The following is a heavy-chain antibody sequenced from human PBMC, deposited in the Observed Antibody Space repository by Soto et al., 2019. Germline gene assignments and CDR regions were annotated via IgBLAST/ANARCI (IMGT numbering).Heavy chain of an antibody. CDR2: IRSKANSYAT. CDR1: GFTFSGSA. CDR3: TRRVDYGEAFDI. D-gene: IGHD4-17*01. J-gene: IGHJ3*02. Sequence: GGSLRLSCAASGFTFSGSAMHWVRQASGKGLEWVGRIRSKANSYATAYAASVKGRFTISRDDSKNTPYLQMNSLKTEDTAVYYCTRRVDYGEAFDIWGQGTMVTFSS. V-gene: IGHV3-73*01.